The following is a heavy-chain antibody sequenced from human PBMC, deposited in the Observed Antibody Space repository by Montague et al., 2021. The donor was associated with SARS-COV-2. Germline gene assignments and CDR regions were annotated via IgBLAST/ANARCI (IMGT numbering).Heavy chain of an antibody. D-gene: IGHD3-16*02. CDR1: GFTFSNYD. J-gene: IGHJ3*02. CDR2: ISTSAYTT. V-gene: IGHV3-48*03. CDR3: TRDYRGIVGDGLDI. Sequence: PLRLSCAASGFTFSNYDMNWVRQAPGKGPEWISYISTSAYTTSYAGSVKGRFTISRDNGKNSLYLQMNSLRVEDTAVYYCTRDYRGIVGDGLDIWGQGTKVTVSS.